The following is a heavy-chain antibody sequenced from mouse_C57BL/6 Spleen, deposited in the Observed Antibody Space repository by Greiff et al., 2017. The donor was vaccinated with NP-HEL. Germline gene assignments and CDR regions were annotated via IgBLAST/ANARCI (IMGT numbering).Heavy chain of an antibody. Sequence: EVQLQESGPELVKPGASVKIPCKASGYTFTDYNMDWVKQSHGKSLEWIGDINPNNGGTIYNQKFKGKATLTVDKSSSTAYMELRSLTSEDTAVYYCARAYYDYERGFAYWGQGTLVTVSA. CDR3: ARAYYDYERGFAY. CDR1: GYTFTDYN. CDR2: INPNNGGT. V-gene: IGHV1-18*01. D-gene: IGHD2-4*01. J-gene: IGHJ3*01.